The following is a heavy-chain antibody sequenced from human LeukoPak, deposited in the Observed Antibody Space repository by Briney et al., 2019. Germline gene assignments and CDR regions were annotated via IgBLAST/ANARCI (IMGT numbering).Heavy chain of an antibody. J-gene: IGHJ3*02. CDR1: GFTFSSYW. V-gene: IGHV3-74*01. CDR3: ARAGGYSYGDLTFDI. D-gene: IGHD5-18*01. CDR2: INSDGSST. Sequence: PGGSLRLSCAASGFTFSSYWMHWVRQAPGKGLVWVSRINSDGSSTSYADSVKGRFTISRDNAKNSLYLQMNSLRPEDTAVYYCARAGGYSYGDLTFDIWGQGTMVTVSS.